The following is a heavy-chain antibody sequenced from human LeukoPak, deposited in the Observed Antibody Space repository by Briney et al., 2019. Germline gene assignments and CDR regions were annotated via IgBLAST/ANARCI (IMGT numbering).Heavy chain of an antibody. CDR2: TKQEASEK. CDR1: GFTFSGYW. Sequence: GGSLRLSCAASGFTFSGYWMSWVRTGPGKGLEGGANTKQEASEKYYLYSVKGPFTISRDNAKNSLYLQMNSLRAEDTAVYYCARIYDYVWGSYRYFDYWGQGTLVTVSS. CDR3: ARIYDYVWGSYRYFDY. J-gene: IGHJ4*02. V-gene: IGHV3-7*01. D-gene: IGHD3-16*02.